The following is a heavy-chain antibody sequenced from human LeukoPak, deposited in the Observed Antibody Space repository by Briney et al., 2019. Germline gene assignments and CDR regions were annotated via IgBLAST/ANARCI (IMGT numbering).Heavy chain of an antibody. J-gene: IGHJ3*02. V-gene: IGHV4-30-2*01. CDR1: GGSISSGGYY. Sequence: PSQTLSLTCTVSGGSISSGGYYWSWIRQPPGKGLEWIGYIYHSGSTNYNPSLKSRDTISVDTSKNQFSLKLSSVTAADTAVYYCARIRITIFGVVSAFDIWGQGTMVTVSS. D-gene: IGHD3-3*01. CDR3: ARIRITIFGVVSAFDI. CDR2: IYHSGST.